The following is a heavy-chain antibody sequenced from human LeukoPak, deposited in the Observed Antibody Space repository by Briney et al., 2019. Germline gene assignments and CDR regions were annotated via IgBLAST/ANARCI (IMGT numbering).Heavy chain of an antibody. CDR1: GFTFGSYG. J-gene: IGHJ4*02. CDR2: IWYDGSNK. V-gene: IGHV3-33*06. Sequence: PGGSLRLSCAASGFTFGSYGMHWVRQAPGKGLEWVAVIWYDGSNKYYADSVKGRFTISRDNSKNTLYLQMNSLRAEDTAVYYCAKGFGSGPKYYYDSSGYHNYFDYWGQGTLVTVSS. D-gene: IGHD3-22*01. CDR3: AKGFGSGPKYYYDSSGYHNYFDY.